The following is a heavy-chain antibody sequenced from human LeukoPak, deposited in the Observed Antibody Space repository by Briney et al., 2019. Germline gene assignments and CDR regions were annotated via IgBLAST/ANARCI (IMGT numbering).Heavy chain of an antibody. J-gene: IGHJ4*02. V-gene: IGHV3-23*01. D-gene: IGHD6-13*01. CDR1: GFTFSNYA. Sequence: GGSLRLSCAASGFTFSNYAMSWVRQAPGKGLEWVSGISGNGGFTYNADSVKGRFSISRDNSKNTLYLQLNTLRAEDTAVYYCGSQRSWIHFDCWGQGTLVTVSS. CDR2: ISGNGGFT. CDR3: GSQRSWIHFDC.